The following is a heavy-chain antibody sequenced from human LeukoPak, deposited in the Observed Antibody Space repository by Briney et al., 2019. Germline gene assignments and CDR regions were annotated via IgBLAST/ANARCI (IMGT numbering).Heavy chain of an antibody. CDR2: IYYSGST. V-gene: IGHV4-59*01. J-gene: IGHJ6*03. CDR3: ARLSRYGGDMDV. D-gene: IGHD5-24*01. CDR1: GGSISSYY. Sequence: SETLSLTCTVSGGSISSYYWSWIRQPPGKGLEWIGYIYYSGSTNYNPSLKSRVTISVDTSKNQFSLRLSSVTASDTAVYYCARLSRYGGDMDVWGKGTTVTISS.